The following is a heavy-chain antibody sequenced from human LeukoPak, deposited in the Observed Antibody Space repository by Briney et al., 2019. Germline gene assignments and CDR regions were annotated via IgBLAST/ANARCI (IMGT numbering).Heavy chain of an antibody. D-gene: IGHD2-2*01. Sequence: GESLKISCKGSGYSFTSYWIGWVRQMPGKGLEWMGIIYPGDSDTRYSPSFQGQVTISADKSISTAYLQWSSLKASDTAMYYCARGIEGDIVVVPAAPYFDYWGQGTLVTVSS. CDR3: ARGIEGDIVVVPAAPYFDY. CDR1: GYSFTSYW. V-gene: IGHV5-51*01. CDR2: IYPGDSDT. J-gene: IGHJ4*02.